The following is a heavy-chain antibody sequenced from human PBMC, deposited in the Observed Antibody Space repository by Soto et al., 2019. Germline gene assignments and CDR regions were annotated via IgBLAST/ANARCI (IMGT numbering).Heavy chain of an antibody. D-gene: IGHD1-20*01. CDR2: ISYDGSNK. V-gene: IGHV3-30*18. Sequence: QVQLVESGGGVVQPGRSLRLSCAASGFTFSSYGMHWVRQAPGKGLEWVAVISYDGSNKYYADSVKGRFTISRDNSKNTLYLQMNSLRAEDTAVYYCAKDLADITGTYYWGQGTLVTVSS. CDR1: GFTFSSYG. J-gene: IGHJ4*02. CDR3: AKDLADITGTYY.